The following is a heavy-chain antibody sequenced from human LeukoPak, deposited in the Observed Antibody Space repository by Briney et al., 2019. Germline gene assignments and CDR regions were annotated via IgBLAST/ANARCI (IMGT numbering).Heavy chain of an antibody. J-gene: IGHJ4*02. CDR3: ARHLRPGYSGYDSAFDY. CDR2: FYNSGST. D-gene: IGHD5-12*01. CDR1: GASISSGGYY. V-gene: IGHV4-61*08. Sequence: SETLSLTCSVSGASISSGGYYWSWIRQPPGKGLEWIGYFYNSGSTNYNPSLKSRVTISVDTSKNQLSLKLNSVTATDTAVYYCARHLRPGYSGYDSAFDYWGQGSLVIVSS.